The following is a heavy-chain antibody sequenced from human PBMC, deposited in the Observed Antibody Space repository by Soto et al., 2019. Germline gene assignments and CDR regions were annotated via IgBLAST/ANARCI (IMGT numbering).Heavy chain of an antibody. CDR3: ARHLGEQWRDYYYGMDV. CDR2: IYYSGST. V-gene: IGHV4-39*01. Sequence: QLQLQESGPGLVKPSETLSLTCTVSGGSISSSSYYWGWIRQPPGKALEWIWTIYYSGSTYYNPSLKSRVTISVATSKNQFSLKLSSVTAADTAVYYCARHLGEQWRDYYYGMDVWGQGTTVTVSS. J-gene: IGHJ6*02. CDR1: GGSISSSSYY. D-gene: IGHD3-16*01.